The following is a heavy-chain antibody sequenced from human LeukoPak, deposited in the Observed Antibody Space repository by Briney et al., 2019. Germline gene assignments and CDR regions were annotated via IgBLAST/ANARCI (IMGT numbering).Heavy chain of an antibody. CDR1: GGSFSGYY. V-gene: IGHV4-34*01. J-gene: IGHJ5*02. D-gene: IGHD3-10*01. CDR2: INHSGST. CDR3: ARRGVRITMVRGVKNWFDP. Sequence: SETLSLTCAVYGGSFSGYYWSWIRQPPGKGLEWIGEINHSGSTNYNPSLKSRVTISVDTSKNQFSLKLSSVTAADTAVYYCARRGVRITMVRGVKNWFDPWGQGTLVTVSS.